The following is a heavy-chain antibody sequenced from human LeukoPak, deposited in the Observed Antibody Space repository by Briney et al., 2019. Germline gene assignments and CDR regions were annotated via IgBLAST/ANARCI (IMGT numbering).Heavy chain of an antibody. CDR2: IYYSGST. Sequence: SETLSLTCIVSSDSISSYYWSWIRQPPGKGLEWIGYIYYSGSTNYNPSLRSRVTISVDTSKNQFSLKLTSVTAADTAVYYCARDLEGDIAAAGLDVWGKGTTVTVSS. J-gene: IGHJ6*04. CDR3: ARDLEGDIAAAGLDV. D-gene: IGHD6-13*01. CDR1: SDSISSYY. V-gene: IGHV4-59*01.